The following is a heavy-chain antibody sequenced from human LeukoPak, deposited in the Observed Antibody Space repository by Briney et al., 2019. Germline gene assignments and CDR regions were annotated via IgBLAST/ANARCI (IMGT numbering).Heavy chain of an antibody. V-gene: IGHV4-39*07. D-gene: IGHD2-21*01. Sequence: SETLSLTCTVSGGSISSSSNYWGWIRQPPGKGLESFVSIYDSGSTYYNPSLKSRLTISVETSKNQFSLKLSAVTAADTAVYYCARGAHSDTYYYYMDVWGKGTTVTVSS. CDR1: GGSISSSSNY. J-gene: IGHJ6*03. CDR2: IYDSGST. CDR3: ARGAHSDTYYYYMDV.